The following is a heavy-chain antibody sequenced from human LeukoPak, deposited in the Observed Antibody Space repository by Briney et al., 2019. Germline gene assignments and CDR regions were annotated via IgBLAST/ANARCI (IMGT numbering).Heavy chain of an antibody. D-gene: IGHD3-9*01. Sequence: AASVNVSCKASGYTFTGYYVHWVRQAPGQGLEWMGWMNPKSGGTNYAQKFEARVTMNRDTSISTAYMELSRLRFDDTAVYYCARSPDILTGEKFDYWGQGTLVTVSS. CDR3: ARSPDILTGEKFDY. J-gene: IGHJ4*02. CDR2: MNPKSGGT. V-gene: IGHV1-2*02. CDR1: GYTFTGYY.